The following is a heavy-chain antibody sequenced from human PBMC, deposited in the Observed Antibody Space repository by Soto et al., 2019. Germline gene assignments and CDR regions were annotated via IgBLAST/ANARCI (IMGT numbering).Heavy chain of an antibody. Sequence: SQTLSLTCAISGDSVSSNSAAWNWSRQSPSRGLEWLGRTYYRSKWYNDYAVSVKSRITINPDTSKNQFSLQLNSVTPEDTAVYYCARDRIAARPQYYYYGMDVWGQGTTVTVSS. D-gene: IGHD6-6*01. CDR1: GDSVSSNSAA. J-gene: IGHJ6*02. V-gene: IGHV6-1*01. CDR3: ARDRIAARPQYYYYGMDV. CDR2: TYYRSKWYN.